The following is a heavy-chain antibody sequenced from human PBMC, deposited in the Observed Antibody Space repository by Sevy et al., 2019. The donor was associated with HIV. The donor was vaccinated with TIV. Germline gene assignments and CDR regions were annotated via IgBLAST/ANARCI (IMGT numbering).Heavy chain of an antibody. CDR2: VSAHNGDT. J-gene: IGHJ4*02. D-gene: IGHD2-15*01. Sequence: ASVKVSCKASGYTFTSYRIYWVRQAPGQGLEWMGWVSAHNGDTNYVQKVQGRVAMTTDTSTITAYMELRSLTSDETAVYYCARAYCSGGSCYSLAYWGQGSLVTVSS. CDR3: ARAYCSGGSCYSLAY. CDR1: GYTFTSYR. V-gene: IGHV1-18*01.